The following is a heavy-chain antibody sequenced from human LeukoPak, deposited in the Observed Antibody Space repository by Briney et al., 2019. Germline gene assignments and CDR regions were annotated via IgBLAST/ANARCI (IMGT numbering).Heavy chain of an antibody. CDR3: ARRAQNNNWSYYYYYMDV. V-gene: IGHV4-4*02. D-gene: IGHD1-20*01. Sequence: SETLSLTCAVSGDSISSSKWWSWVRQPPGKGLEWIGEIYHTGSTNYNPSLKSRVTISVDTSKNQFSLKLSSVTAADTAVYYCARRAQNNNWSYYYYYMDVWGKGTTVTVSS. CDR2: IYHTGST. CDR1: GDSISSSKW. J-gene: IGHJ6*03.